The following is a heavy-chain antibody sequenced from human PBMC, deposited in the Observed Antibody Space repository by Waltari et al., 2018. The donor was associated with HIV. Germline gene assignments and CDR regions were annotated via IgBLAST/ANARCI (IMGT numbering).Heavy chain of an antibody. CDR3: VRDGFWSFDF. Sequence: EVQLVESGGGLVQPGGSLSFSWASSGCTLGSHWMMWVGQAPGKGLEYVANINKDESEKYYVDSVKGRFTISRDNAKNSLYLQMNSLRAEDTAVYFCVRDGFWSFDFWGQGTQVTVSS. CDR1: GCTLGSHW. D-gene: IGHD2-2*03. CDR2: INKDESEK. V-gene: IGHV3-7*04. J-gene: IGHJ4*02.